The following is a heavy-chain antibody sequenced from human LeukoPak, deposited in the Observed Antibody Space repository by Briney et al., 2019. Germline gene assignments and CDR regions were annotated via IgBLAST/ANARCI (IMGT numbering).Heavy chain of an antibody. CDR1: GLTFSTSG. Sequence: GRSLRLSCTTSGLTFSTSGFNWVRQAPGKGLEWVASIGPTGFDRYHADSIKGRFTISRDNANNFLYLQMDSLRAEDTAVYYCATETNGRHYDYWGQGTLLTVSS. CDR2: IGPTGFDR. V-gene: IGHV3-21*06. D-gene: IGHD1-14*01. J-gene: IGHJ4*02. CDR3: ATETNGRHYDY.